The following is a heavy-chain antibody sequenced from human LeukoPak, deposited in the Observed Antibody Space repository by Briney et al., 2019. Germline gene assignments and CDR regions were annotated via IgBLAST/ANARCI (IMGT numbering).Heavy chain of an antibody. Sequence: RPGGSLRLSCAASGFSFSMYAMSWVRQAPGKGLEWVSSISSSSSYIYYADSVKGRFTISRDNAKNSLYLQMNSLRAEDTAVYYCARAIRIAVDNYYGMDVWGQGTTVTVSS. D-gene: IGHD6-19*01. V-gene: IGHV3-21*01. CDR3: ARAIRIAVDNYYGMDV. CDR2: ISSSSSYI. J-gene: IGHJ6*02. CDR1: GFSFSMYA.